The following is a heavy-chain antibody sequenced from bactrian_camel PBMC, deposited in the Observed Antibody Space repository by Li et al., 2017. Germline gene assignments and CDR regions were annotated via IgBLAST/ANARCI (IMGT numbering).Heavy chain of an antibody. D-gene: IGHD2*01. CDR1: GYNVASDC. CDR3: AAARAYSGSWFTS. CDR2: ITKIGDIF. J-gene: IGHJ4*01. Sequence: VQLVESGGGSVQAGGSLTLSCRYSGYNVASDCLAWFRQVPGKEREAVSCITKIGDIFDWIDSVKGRFTISRDNAKNTVYLQMNSLKTEDTAVYYCAAARAYSGSWFTSWGQGTQVTVS. V-gene: IGHV3S60*01.